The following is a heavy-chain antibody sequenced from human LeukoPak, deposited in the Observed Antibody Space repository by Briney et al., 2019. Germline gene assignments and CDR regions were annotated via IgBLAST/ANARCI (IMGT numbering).Heavy chain of an antibody. D-gene: IGHD1-14*01. CDR2: ISYDGSNK. J-gene: IGHJ6*02. CDR1: GFTFSSYG. V-gene: IGHV3-30*03. CDR3: ARDRNPVKAAGMDV. Sequence: GSLRLSCAASGFTFSSYGMHWVRQAPGKGLEWVAVISYDGSNKYYADSVKGRFTISRDNSKNTLYLQMNSLRAEDTAVYYCARDRNPVKAAGMDVWGQGTTVTVSS.